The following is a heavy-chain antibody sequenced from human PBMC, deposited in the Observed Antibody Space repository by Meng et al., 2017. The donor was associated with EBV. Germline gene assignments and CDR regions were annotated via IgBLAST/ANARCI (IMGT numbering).Heavy chain of an antibody. CDR1: GYTFTSYS. CDR2: INPSGGSP. V-gene: IGHV1-46*01. CDR3: AREFCGGDCYLFDY. J-gene: IGHJ4*02. D-gene: IGHD2-21*01. Sequence: VQVGATVNKPGASVKVSCKASGYTFTSYSMHWVRKAPGQGLEWMGKINPSGGSPSYAQKFQGRVTMTRDTSTSTVYMELSSLRSEDTAVYYCAREFCGGDCYLFDYWGQGTLVTGSS.